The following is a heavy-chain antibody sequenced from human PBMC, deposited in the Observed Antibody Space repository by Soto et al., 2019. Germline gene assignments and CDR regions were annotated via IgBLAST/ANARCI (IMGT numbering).Heavy chain of an antibody. V-gene: IGHV3-30*18. CDR3: AKDWGGELEMATIDWFDP. CDR1: GFTFSSYG. J-gene: IGHJ5*02. CDR2: ISYDGSNK. Sequence: QVQLVESGGGVVQPGRSLRLSCAASGFTFSSYGMHWVRQAPGKGLEWVAVISYDGSNKYYADSVKGRFTISRDNSKNTLYLQMNSLGAEDTAVYYCAKDWGGELEMATIDWFDPWGQGTLVTVSS. D-gene: IGHD5-12*01.